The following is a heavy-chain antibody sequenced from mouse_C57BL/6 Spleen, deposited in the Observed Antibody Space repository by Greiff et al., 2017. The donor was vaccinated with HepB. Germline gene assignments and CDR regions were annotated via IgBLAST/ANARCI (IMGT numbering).Heavy chain of an antibody. D-gene: IGHD2-4*01. CDR2: IRNKANGYTT. CDR3: ARSIYDDYDDGFAY. Sequence: EVMLVESGGGLVQPGGSLSLSCAASGFTFTDYYMSWVRQPPGKALEWLGFIRNKANGYTTEYSASVKGRFTISRANSQSILYLQMNALRAEDSATYYCARSIYDDYDDGFAYWGQGTLVTVSA. V-gene: IGHV7-3*01. CDR1: GFTFTDYY. J-gene: IGHJ3*01.